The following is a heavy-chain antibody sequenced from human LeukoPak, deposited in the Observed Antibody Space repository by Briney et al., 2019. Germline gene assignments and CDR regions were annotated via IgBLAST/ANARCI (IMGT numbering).Heavy chain of an antibody. Sequence: GGSLRLSCAASGFTFTTYWMHWVRQAPGKGLEWVSSISSSSSYIYYADSVKGRFTISRDNAKNSLYLQMNSLRAEDTAVYYCARVGGSSWSPIDYWGQGTLVTVSS. CDR2: ISSSSSYI. CDR3: ARVGGSSWSPIDY. D-gene: IGHD6-13*01. CDR1: GFTFTTYW. J-gene: IGHJ4*02. V-gene: IGHV3-21*01.